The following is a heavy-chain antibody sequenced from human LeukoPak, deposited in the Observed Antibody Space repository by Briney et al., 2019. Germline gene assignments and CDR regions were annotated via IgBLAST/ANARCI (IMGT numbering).Heavy chain of an antibody. CDR1: GFTFSSYA. Sequence: GGSLRLSCAASGFTFSSYAMHWVRQAPGKGLEWVAVISYDGSNKYYADSVKGRFTISRDNSKNTLYLQMNSLRAEDTAVYYCAKGSSSSWYLFDYWGQETLVTVSS. V-gene: IGHV3-30*04. J-gene: IGHJ4*02. CDR2: ISYDGSNK. D-gene: IGHD6-13*01. CDR3: AKGSSSSWYLFDY.